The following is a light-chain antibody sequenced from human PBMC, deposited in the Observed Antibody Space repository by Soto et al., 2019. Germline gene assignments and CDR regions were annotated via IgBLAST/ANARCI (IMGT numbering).Light chain of an antibody. CDR2: EVS. J-gene: IGLJ1*01. Sequence: QSTVTHPASLAGSPGQSITISCTGTSSDVGGYNYVSWYQQHPGKAPKLMIYEVSNRPSGVSNRFSGSKSGNTASLTISGLQAEDEADYYCSSYTSSSTLPFGTGTRVTVL. CDR3: SSYTSSSTLP. V-gene: IGLV2-14*01. CDR1: SSDVGGYNY.